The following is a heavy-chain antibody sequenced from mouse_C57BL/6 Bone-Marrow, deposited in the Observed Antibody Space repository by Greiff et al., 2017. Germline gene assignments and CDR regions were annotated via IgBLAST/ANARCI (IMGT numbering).Heavy chain of an antibody. J-gene: IGHJ1*03. D-gene: IGHD1-1*01. V-gene: IGHV1-69*01. Sequence: QVQLKQPGAELVMPGASVKLSCKASGYTFTSYWMHWVKQRPGQGLEWIGEIDPSDSYTNYNQKFKGKSTLTVDKSSSTAYMQLSSLTSEDSAVYYCARLRTTVPYWYFDVWGTGTTVTVSS. CDR1: GYTFTSYW. CDR2: IDPSDSYT. CDR3: ARLRTTVPYWYFDV.